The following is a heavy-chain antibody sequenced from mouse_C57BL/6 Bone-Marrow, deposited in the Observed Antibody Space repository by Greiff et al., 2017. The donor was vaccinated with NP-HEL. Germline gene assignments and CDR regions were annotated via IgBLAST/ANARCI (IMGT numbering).Heavy chain of an antibody. CDR3: ASEGLITTVWYFDV. J-gene: IGHJ1*03. D-gene: IGHD1-1*01. CDR1: GYSITSGYY. Sequence: EVKLMESGPGLVKPSQSLSLTCSVTGYSITSGYYWNWIRQFPGNKLEWMGYISYDGSNNYNPSLKNRISITRDTSKNQFFLKLNSVTTEDTATYYCASEGLITTVWYFDVWGTGTTVTVSS. V-gene: IGHV3-6*01. CDR2: ISYDGSN.